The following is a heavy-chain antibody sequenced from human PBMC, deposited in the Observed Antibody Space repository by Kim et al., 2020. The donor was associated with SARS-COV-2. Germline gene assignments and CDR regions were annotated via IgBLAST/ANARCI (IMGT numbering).Heavy chain of an antibody. CDR3: ASAGGRYFYYDMDV. J-gene: IGHJ6*02. D-gene: IGHD1-26*01. V-gene: IGHV3-23*01. Sequence: GGSLRLSCAASGFTFSSYAMRWVRQAPGRGLEWVSTISGSGGSTYYADSVKGRFTISRDNSKNTLFLQMNSLRAEDTALYYCASAGGRYFYYDMDVWGQGTTVTVSS. CDR1: GFTFSSYA. CDR2: ISGSGGST.